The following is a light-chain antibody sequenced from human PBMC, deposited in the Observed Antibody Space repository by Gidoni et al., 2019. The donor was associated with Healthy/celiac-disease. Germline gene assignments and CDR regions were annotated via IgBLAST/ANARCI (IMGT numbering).Light chain of an antibody. V-gene: IGKV3-20*01. CDR3: QQYGSSPLT. J-gene: IGKJ4*01. Sequence: EIVLTQSPGTLSLSPGERATLSCRASQSVSSSYLAWYQQKPGQAPRLLIYGASSRATGIPDRVSGSGSGTDFTLTISRLEPEDFAVYYCQQYGSSPLTFXGXTKVEIK. CDR1: QSVSSSY. CDR2: GAS.